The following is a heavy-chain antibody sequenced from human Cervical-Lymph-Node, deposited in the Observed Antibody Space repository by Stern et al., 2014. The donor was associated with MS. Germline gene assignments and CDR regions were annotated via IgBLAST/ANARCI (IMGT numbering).Heavy chain of an antibody. Sequence: QVQLVQSGAELKKPGASVKVSCKASGFALTSAGIRWVRQAPGQGLEWMGCISAYNVNTNYAQRSQDRVNMTTDTSTSTAYMELRSLRSDDTAVYYCARHSIKGYNCFDTWGQGTLVTVSS. J-gene: IGHJ5*02. CDR3: ARHSIKGYNCFDT. CDR1: GFALTSAG. V-gene: IGHV1-18*01. D-gene: IGHD1-14*01. CDR2: ISAYNVNT.